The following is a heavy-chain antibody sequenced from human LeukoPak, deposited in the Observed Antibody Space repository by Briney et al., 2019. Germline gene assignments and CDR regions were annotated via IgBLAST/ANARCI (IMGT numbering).Heavy chain of an antibody. J-gene: IGHJ6*02. Sequence: GASVKVSCKASGYTFTSYDINWVRQATGQGLEWMGWMNPNSGNTGYAQKFQGRVTMTRNTSISTAYMELSSLRSEDTAVYYCARGLGGLLYYYYGMDVWGQGTTVTVSS. CDR1: GYTFTSYD. CDR2: MNPNSGNT. D-gene: IGHD5-18*01. V-gene: IGHV1-8*01. CDR3: ARGLGGLLYYYYGMDV.